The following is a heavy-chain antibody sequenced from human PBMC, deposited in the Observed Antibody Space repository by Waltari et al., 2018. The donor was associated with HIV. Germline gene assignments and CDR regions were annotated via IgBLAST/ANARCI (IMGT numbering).Heavy chain of an antibody. CDR1: GFTFSRSW. J-gene: IGHJ4*02. CDR3: ARLQWATQNLDF. V-gene: IGHV3-7*01. CDR2: IKEDGSER. D-gene: IGHD6-19*01. Sequence: EVQLVESGGGSVQPGGSLRLSCTVSGFTFSRSWMTWVRQAPGRGLEWVANIKEDGSERSDLESVKGRFIISRDNAKNSLFLQMYGLGAEDTGVYYCARLQWATQNLDFWGQGTLVTVSS.